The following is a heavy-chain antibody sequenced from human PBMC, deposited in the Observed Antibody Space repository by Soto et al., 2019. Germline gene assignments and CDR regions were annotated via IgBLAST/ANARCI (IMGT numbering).Heavy chain of an antibody. CDR3: ARAKIVTNKSPAAAHLDPQDVFDF. Sequence: GASVKVSCKASGYTFTNFGISWVRQAPGQGLEWMGWISAYNGNTNYAQNFQGWVTMTRDTSISTAYMELSRLRSDDTAVYSSARAKIVTNKSPAAAHLDPQDVFDFWGQGTMVTVSS. CDR2: ISAYNGNT. CDR1: GYTFTNFG. J-gene: IGHJ3*01. V-gene: IGHV1-18*01. D-gene: IGHD6-25*01.